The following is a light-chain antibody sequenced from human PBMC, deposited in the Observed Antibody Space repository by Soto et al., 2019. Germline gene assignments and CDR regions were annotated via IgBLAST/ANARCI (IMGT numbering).Light chain of an antibody. CDR1: QSVSNY. V-gene: IGKV3-11*01. CDR2: DAS. Sequence: EIVLTQSPATLSLSPVEIAPLYCSPTQSVSNYLAWYQPTPGQAPRLLIYDASNRATGIPARFSGSGSGSGTDFTLTISSLEPEDFAVYYCQQRSYWLTCGGGTKGE. J-gene: IGKJ4*01. CDR3: QQRSYWLT.